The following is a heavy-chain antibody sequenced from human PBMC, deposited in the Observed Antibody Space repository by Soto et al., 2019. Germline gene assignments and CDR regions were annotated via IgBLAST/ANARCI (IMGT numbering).Heavy chain of an antibody. V-gene: IGHV1-8*01. D-gene: IGHD6-19*01. CDR3: AREYSRGWAKD. CDR1: GYTFTSHD. Sequence: QVQLVQSGAEVKKPGASVKVSCKASGYTFTSHDINWVRQATGQGLEWMGWMNPNSGNTGYSQKFQGRVIMTSNTSISTAYMELSSLRSADTAVYYCAREYSRGWAKDWGQGTLVTVSS. J-gene: IGHJ4*02. CDR2: MNPNSGNT.